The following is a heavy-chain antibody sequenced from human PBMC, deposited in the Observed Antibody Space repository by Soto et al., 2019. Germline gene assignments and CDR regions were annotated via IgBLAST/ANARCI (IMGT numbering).Heavy chain of an antibody. CDR2: MNPNSGNT. D-gene: IGHD1-1*01. J-gene: IGHJ6*02. CDR1: GYTFTSYD. V-gene: IGHV1-8*01. Sequence: QVQLVQSGAEVKKPGASVKVSCKASGYTFTSYDINWVRQATGQGLEWMGWMNPNSGNTGYAQKFQGRVTMTRNTSISTAYMELSSLRSEDKAVYYCARTESRTLVYYYYGMDVWGQGTTVTVSS. CDR3: ARTESRTLVYYYYGMDV.